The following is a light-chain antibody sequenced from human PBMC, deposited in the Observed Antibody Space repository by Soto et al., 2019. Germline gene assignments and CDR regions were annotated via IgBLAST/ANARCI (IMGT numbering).Light chain of an antibody. Sequence: DIQMTQSPSTLSGSVGDRVTITCRASQTISSWLAWYQQRGEEAPTVLIYAASTLQPGVPSRFSGSGSGIDFTLTITSLHPEDFATYYCQQTFGIPWTFGQGTKVDIK. CDR1: QTISSW. CDR2: AAS. CDR3: QQTFGIPWT. V-gene: IGKV1-5*01. J-gene: IGKJ1*01.